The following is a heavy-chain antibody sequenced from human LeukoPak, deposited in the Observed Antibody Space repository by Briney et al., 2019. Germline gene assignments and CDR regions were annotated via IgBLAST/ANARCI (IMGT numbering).Heavy chain of an antibody. CDR3: ARGALRFYYFDY. CDR2: IYMGGST. J-gene: IGHJ4*02. Sequence: GRSLRLSRAPSGFTVSSNYMSWVRQAPGKWLEWVSVIYMGGSTYYADSVKGRFTIPRDNSKNTLYLEMNSLRAEDTAVYYCARGALRFYYFDYWGQGTLVTVSS. V-gene: IGHV3-53*01. D-gene: IGHD3-3*01. CDR1: GFTVSSNY.